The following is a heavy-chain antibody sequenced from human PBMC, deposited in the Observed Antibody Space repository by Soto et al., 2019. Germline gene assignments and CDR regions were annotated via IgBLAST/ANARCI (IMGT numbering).Heavy chain of an antibody. CDR1: GFTFSSYA. V-gene: IGHV3-30-3*01. Sequence: GGSLRLSCAASGFTFSSYAMHWVRQAPGKGLEWVAVISYDGSNKYYADSVKGRFTISRDNSKNTLYLQMNSLRAEDTAVYYCMGYCSGGSCYSSIDGMDVWGQGTTVTVSS. CDR3: MGYCSGGSCYSSIDGMDV. CDR2: ISYDGSNK. D-gene: IGHD2-15*01. J-gene: IGHJ6*02.